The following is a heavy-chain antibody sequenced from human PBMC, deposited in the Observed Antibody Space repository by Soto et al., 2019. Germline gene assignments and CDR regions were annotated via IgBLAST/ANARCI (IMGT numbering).Heavy chain of an antibody. CDR3: ARQGYSSSWSYYYGMDV. V-gene: IGHV5-10-1*01. D-gene: IGHD6-13*01. CDR1: GYSFTSYW. J-gene: IGHJ6*02. CDR2: IGPSDSYT. Sequence: GESLKISCKGSGYSFTSYWISWVRQMPGKGLEWMGRIGPSDSYTNYSPSFQGHVTISADKSISTAYLQWSSLKASDTAMYCCARQGYSSSWSYYYGMDVWGQGTTVTVSS.